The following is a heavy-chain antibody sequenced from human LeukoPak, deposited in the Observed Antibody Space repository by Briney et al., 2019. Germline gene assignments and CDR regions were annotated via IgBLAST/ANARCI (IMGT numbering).Heavy chain of an antibody. Sequence: VASVKVSCKASGYTFTSYGISWVRQAPGQGLEWMGWISAYNGNTNYAQKLQGRVTMTTDTSTSTAYMELRSLRSDDTAVYYCAGDSCSGGSCYLDYWGQGTLVTVSS. CDR2: ISAYNGNT. D-gene: IGHD2-15*01. J-gene: IGHJ4*02. V-gene: IGHV1-18*01. CDR3: AGDSCSGGSCYLDY. CDR1: GYTFTSYG.